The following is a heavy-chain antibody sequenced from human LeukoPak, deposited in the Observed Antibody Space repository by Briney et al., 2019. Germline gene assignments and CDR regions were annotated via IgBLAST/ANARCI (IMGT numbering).Heavy chain of an antibody. CDR2: ISWDGGST. CDR3: AKDIVATITENYYGMDV. J-gene: IGHJ6*02. Sequence: PRGSLRLSCAASGFTFDDYAMHWVRHAPGKGLEWVSLISWDGGSTYYADSVKGRFTISRDNSKNSLYLQMNSLRAEDTALYYCAKDIVATITENYYGMDVWGQGTTVTVSS. CDR1: GFTFDDYA. D-gene: IGHD5-12*01. V-gene: IGHV3-43D*03.